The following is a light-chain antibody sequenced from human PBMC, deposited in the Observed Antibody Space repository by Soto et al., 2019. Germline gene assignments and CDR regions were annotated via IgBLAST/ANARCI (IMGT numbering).Light chain of an antibody. CDR1: QSVSTY. V-gene: IGKV3-20*01. CDR2: GAS. J-gene: IGKJ4*01. Sequence: EIVLTQSPGTLSLSPGERATLSCRASQSVSTYLAWYQQKPGQAPRLLISGASSRATGIPDRFSGSGSGTDFTLTISRPEPEDFAVYYCQQYGSSPGTFGGGTKVEIK. CDR3: QQYGSSPGT.